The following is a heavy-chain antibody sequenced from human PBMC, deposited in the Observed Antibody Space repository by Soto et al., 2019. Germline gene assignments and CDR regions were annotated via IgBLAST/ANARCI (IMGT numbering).Heavy chain of an antibody. V-gene: IGHV3-30*12. Sequence: GGFLRLSCAASGFTISSYGRHRVRQAPGKGLEWVAAISYDGRNKYYADSVKGRFTISRDNSKNTLYLQMNSLRVEDTAVYYCARGDYYDSSGPFSDAFDIWGQGTMVTVSS. J-gene: IGHJ3*02. CDR1: GFTISSYG. D-gene: IGHD3-22*01. CDR2: ISYDGRNK. CDR3: ARGDYYDSSGPFSDAFDI.